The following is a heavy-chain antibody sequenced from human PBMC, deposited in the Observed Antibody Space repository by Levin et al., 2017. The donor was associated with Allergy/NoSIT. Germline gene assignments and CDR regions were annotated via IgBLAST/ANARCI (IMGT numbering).Heavy chain of an antibody. CDR2: ISYSGST. CDR3: ARDRGIAALGV. V-gene: IGHV4-61*08. J-gene: IGHJ4*02. Sequence: SETLSLTCTVSGGSVSTDVYSWSWIRQSPGKELEWIGYISYSGSTKYNPSLKSRVTISVDTSKNKFSLKLSSVTAADTAVYYCARDRGIAALGVWGQGTLVTVSS. CDR1: GGSVSTDVYS. D-gene: IGHD6-13*01.